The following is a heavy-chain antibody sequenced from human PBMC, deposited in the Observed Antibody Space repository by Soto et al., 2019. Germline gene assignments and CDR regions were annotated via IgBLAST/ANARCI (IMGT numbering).Heavy chain of an antibody. CDR3: SRGGMAVFDY. J-gene: IGHJ4*02. D-gene: IGHD3-16*01. CDR2: IHSSGST. CDR1: GFTISNNF. V-gene: IGHV3-53*01. Sequence: PGGSLRLSFAGSGFTISNNFMTWVRQAPGKGLEWVSVIHSSGSTYYADSVEGRFTISRDSSKNTLYLQMNSLRAEDTAVYYCSRGGMAVFDYWGQGTLVTVSS.